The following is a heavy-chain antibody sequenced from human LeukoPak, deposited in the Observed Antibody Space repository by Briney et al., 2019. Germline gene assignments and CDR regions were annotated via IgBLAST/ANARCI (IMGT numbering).Heavy chain of an antibody. J-gene: IGHJ4*02. CDR2: INPNSGGT. CDR3: ARDEVVGEMKWRGAARLTGAVGY. Sequence: ASVKVSCKASGYTFTGYYMHWVRQAPGQGLEWMGRINPNSGGTNYAQKFQGRVTMTRDTSISTAYMELSRLRSDDTAVYYCARDEVVGEMKWRGAARLTGAVGYWGQGTLVTVSS. V-gene: IGHV1-2*06. D-gene: IGHD6-6*01. CDR1: GYTFTGYY.